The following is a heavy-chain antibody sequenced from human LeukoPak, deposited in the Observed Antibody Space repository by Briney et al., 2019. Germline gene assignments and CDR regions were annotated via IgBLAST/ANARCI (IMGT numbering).Heavy chain of an antibody. D-gene: IGHD4-23*01. CDR3: ASVMTRRWYFDY. J-gene: IGHJ4*02. Sequence: GGSLRLSCAASGFTFSSYAMHWVRQAPGKGLEWVAVISYDGSNKYYADSVKGRFTISRDNSKNTLYLQMNSLRAEDTAVYYCASVMTRRWYFDYWGQGALVTVSS. V-gene: IGHV3-30-3*01. CDR2: ISYDGSNK. CDR1: GFTFSSYA.